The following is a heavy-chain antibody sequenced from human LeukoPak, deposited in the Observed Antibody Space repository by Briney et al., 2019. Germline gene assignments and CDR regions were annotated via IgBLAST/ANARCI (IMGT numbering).Heavy chain of an antibody. CDR1: GFTFASYA. V-gene: IGHV3-23*01. Sequence: GGSLRLSCAAPGFTFASYAMTWVRQAPGKGLDYVSTINGGASTTYYADSVKGRFTISRDNSKNTLYLQMSSLRAEDTAVYYCAIGLINDWSALEYWGQGTLVTVSS. CDR2: INGGASTT. D-gene: IGHD3-9*01. J-gene: IGHJ4*02. CDR3: AIGLINDWSALEY.